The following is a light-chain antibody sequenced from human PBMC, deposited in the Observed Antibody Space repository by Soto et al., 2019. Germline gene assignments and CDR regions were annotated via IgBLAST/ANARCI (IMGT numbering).Light chain of an antibody. CDR2: DVS. V-gene: IGLV2-11*01. Sequence: QSVLTQPRSVSGSPGQSVTISCTGTSSDVGGHKFVSWYQQYPGKAPKVMIYDVSNRPSGVPDRFSGSKSGNTASLTISGLQAEDEADYYCCSYAGSYNVVFGGGTQLTV. CDR3: CSYAGSYNVV. CDR1: SSDVGGHKF. J-gene: IGLJ2*01.